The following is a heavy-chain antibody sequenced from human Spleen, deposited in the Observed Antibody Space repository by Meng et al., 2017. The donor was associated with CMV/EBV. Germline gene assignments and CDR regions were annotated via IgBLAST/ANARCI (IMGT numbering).Heavy chain of an antibody. CDR2: IYPDDSDT. Sequence: KVSCKASGYSFARYWFAWVRQMPGKGLEWMGIIYPDDSDTRYSPSFQGQITISVDKSISTAFLQWSSLKASDTAIYYCARGHDFDYWGQGTLVTVSS. V-gene: IGHV5-51*01. CDR1: GYSFARYW. J-gene: IGHJ4*02. CDR3: ARGHDFDY.